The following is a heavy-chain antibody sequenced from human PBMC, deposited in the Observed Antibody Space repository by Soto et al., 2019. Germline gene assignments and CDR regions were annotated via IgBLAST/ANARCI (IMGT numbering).Heavy chain of an antibody. V-gene: IGHV1-69*01. CDR2: IIPVFGTP. Sequence: QVQLVQSGAEVRKPGSSVKISCKTSGGTFFNYAINWVRQAPGRGLEWMGGIIPVFGTPSYAQKFQGRVTITADESTSTADMDLTSLTSEDTAVYCCARDREPDYDFWTGYPLWGQGTLVTVSS. D-gene: IGHD3-3*01. J-gene: IGHJ4*02. CDR3: ARDREPDYDFWTGYPL. CDR1: GGTFFNYA.